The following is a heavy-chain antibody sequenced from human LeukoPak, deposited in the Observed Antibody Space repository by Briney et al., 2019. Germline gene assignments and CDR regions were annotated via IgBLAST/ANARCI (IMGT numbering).Heavy chain of an antibody. J-gene: IGHJ6*03. CDR1: GFTVSSNY. D-gene: IGHD1-26*01. Sequence: GGSLRLSCEASGFTVSSNYMNWVRQAPGKGLEWVSSITSSSSYIYYADSVKGRFTISRDNAKNSLYLQMDSLRVEDTAVYYCARDPYSGNYGAYYYYYMDVWGKGTTVTISS. CDR3: ARDPYSGNYGAYYYYYMDV. V-gene: IGHV3-21*06. CDR2: ITSSSSYI.